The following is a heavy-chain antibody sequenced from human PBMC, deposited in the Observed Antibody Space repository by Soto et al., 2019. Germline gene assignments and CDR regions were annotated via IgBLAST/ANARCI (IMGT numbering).Heavy chain of an antibody. CDR1: GGSISCGGYY. V-gene: IGHV4-31*03. D-gene: IGHD2-15*01. Sequence: SETLSLTCTVSGGSISCGGYYWSWIRQHPGKGLEWIGYIYYSGSTYYNPSLKSRVTISVDTSKNQFSLKLSSVTAADTAVYYCARRTRSCSGGSCYFDYWGQGTLVTVSS. CDR3: ARRTRSCSGGSCYFDY. J-gene: IGHJ4*02. CDR2: IYYSGST.